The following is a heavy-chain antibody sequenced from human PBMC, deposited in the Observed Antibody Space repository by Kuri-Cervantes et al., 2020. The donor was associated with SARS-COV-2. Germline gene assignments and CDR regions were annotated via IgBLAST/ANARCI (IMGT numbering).Heavy chain of an antibody. CDR2: ISAYNGNT. Sequence: ASVKVSCKASGYTFTSYGISWVRQAPGQGLEWMGWISAYNGNTNYAQKLQGRVTMTRNTSISTAYMELSSLRSEDTAVYYCARVASSWYSLDYYYYMDVWGKGTTVTVSS. CDR3: ARVASSWYSLDYYYYMDV. CDR1: GYTFTSYG. V-gene: IGHV1-18*01. J-gene: IGHJ6*03. D-gene: IGHD6-13*01.